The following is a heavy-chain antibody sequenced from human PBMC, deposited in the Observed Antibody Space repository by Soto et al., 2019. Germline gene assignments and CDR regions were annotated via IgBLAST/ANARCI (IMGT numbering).Heavy chain of an antibody. Sequence: PGGSLRLSCAASGFTFSSYVMHWVRQAPGKGLEWVAVISYDGSNKYYADSVKGRFTISRDNSKNTLYLQMNSLRAEDTAVYYCAKGRYFTDYWGQGTLVTVSS. D-gene: IGHD1-1*01. V-gene: IGHV3-30*18. CDR3: AKGRYFTDY. J-gene: IGHJ4*02. CDR2: ISYDGSNK. CDR1: GFTFSSYV.